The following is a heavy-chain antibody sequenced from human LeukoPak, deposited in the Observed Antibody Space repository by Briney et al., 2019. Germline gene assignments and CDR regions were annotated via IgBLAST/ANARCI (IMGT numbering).Heavy chain of an antibody. J-gene: IGHJ4*02. Sequence: GSLRLSCAASGFTFDNYGMHWVRQAPGKGLEWVAFIRSDGGIKYYADPVKGRFTISRDNSKNTLYLQVNSLRAEDTAVYFCAKDVPAAYFDYWGQGTLVTVSS. CDR2: IRSDGGIK. D-gene: IGHD2-2*01. CDR3: AKDVPAAYFDY. CDR1: GFTFDNYG. V-gene: IGHV3-30*02.